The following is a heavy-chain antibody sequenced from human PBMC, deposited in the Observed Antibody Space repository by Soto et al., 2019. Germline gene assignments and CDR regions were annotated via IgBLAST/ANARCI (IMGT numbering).Heavy chain of an antibody. CDR3: ATKAWNYSERVDY. D-gene: IGHD1-7*01. CDR2: ISDSGGST. J-gene: IGHJ4*02. V-gene: IGHV3-23*01. Sequence: EVQLLESGGGLVQPGGSLRLSCAASGFTFSTYAMTWVRQAPGKGLEWVSAISDSGGSTYYADSVKGRFTISRDNSKNTLDLQMDSLRAEDTAVYYCATKAWNYSERVDYWGQGTLVTVSS. CDR1: GFTFSTYA.